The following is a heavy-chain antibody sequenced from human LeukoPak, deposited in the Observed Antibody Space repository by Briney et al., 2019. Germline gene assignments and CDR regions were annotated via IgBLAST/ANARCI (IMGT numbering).Heavy chain of an antibody. CDR2: ISSSGTTI. CDR1: GFTFSDYY. D-gene: IGHD2-2*01. V-gene: IGHV3-11*04. Sequence: GGSLRLSCAASGFTFSDYYMSWVRQAPGKGLEWVSYISSSGTTISYAASVKGRFTISRDNANNSLYLQMNSLRAEDTAVYYCARDPLSTSSPVDYWGQGTLVTVSS. CDR3: ARDPLSTSSPVDY. J-gene: IGHJ4*02.